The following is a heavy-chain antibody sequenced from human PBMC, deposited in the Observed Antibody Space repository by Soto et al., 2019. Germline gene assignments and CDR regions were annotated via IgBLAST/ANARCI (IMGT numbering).Heavy chain of an antibody. CDR1: GGTFNTYA. Sequence: QVQLVQSGAEMKKPGSSVKVSCQSSGGTFNTYAMNWVRQAPGQGPEWMGDISPMFGAANYAPKFQGRVTITAYESTGTSYMQLSSLTSEYTALYFCAREVQVHTPAFVYWGQGTLVTVSS. V-gene: IGHV1-69*19. D-gene: IGHD3-10*01. CDR3: AREVQVHTPAFVY. CDR2: ISPMFGAA. J-gene: IGHJ4*02.